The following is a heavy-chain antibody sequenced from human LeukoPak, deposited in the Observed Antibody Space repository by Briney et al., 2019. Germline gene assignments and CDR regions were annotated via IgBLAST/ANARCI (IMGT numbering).Heavy chain of an antibody. CDR1: GGSISSSSYY. CDR3: ARQGHDMVRGVTVWFDP. CDR2: IYYSGST. J-gene: IGHJ5*02. Sequence: PSEALSLTCTVSGGSISSSSYYWGWIRQPPGKGLEWIGSIYYSGSTYYNPSLKSRVTISVDTSKNQFSLKLSSVTAADTAVYYCARQGHDMVRGVTVWFDPWGQGTLVTVSS. D-gene: IGHD3-10*01. V-gene: IGHV4-39*01.